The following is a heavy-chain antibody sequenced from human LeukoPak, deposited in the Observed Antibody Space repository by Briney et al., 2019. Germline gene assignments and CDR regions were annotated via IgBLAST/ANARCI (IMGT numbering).Heavy chain of an antibody. V-gene: IGHV1-69*08. CDR3: ARDWGLIGSTDWGGHEDWFDP. D-gene: IGHD1-20*01. CDR1: GGIFNNYI. Sequence: SVKVSCKASGGIFNNYIFSWVRQAPGQGLEWMGSIIPNTGTTTYAQKFQGRVTITADESTTTIYMELSSLRSEDTAFYYCARDWGLIGSTDWGGHEDWFDPWGQGTLVTVST. CDR2: IIPNTGTT. J-gene: IGHJ5*02.